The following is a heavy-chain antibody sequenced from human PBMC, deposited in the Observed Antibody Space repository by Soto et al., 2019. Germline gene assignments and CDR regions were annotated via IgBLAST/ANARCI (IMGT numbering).Heavy chain of an antibody. Sequence: XGSLRLSCAASGFTFRSYAMHWVRQAPGKGLEWVAVISYDESDKYYADSLKGRFTISRDNSKNTLYLQMNSLRGEDTAVYYCARDLSVAGPDYWGQGTLVTVSS. CDR2: ISYDESDK. V-gene: IGHV3-30*03. J-gene: IGHJ4*02. CDR1: GFTFRSYA. CDR3: ARDLSVAGPDY. D-gene: IGHD6-19*01.